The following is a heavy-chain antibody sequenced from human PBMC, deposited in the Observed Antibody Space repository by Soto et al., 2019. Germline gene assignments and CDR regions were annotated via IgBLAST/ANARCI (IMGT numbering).Heavy chain of an antibody. Sequence: GGSLRLSCAASGFTFSSYAMSWVRQAPGKGLEWVSAISGSGGSTYYADSVKGRFTISRDNSKNTLYLQMNSLRAEETAVYYCAKSRSSSFLSSYYYYYGMDVWGQGTTVTVSS. D-gene: IGHD6-13*01. CDR1: GFTFSSYA. CDR3: AKSRSSSFLSSYYYYYGMDV. CDR2: ISGSGGST. J-gene: IGHJ6*02. V-gene: IGHV3-23*01.